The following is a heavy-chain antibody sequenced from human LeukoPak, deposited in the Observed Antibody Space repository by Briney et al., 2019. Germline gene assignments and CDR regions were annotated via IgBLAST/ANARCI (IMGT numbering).Heavy chain of an antibody. Sequence: GGSLRLSCAASGFTFSSYSMNWVRQAPGKGLEWVSSINSSSSYIYYADSVKGRFTISRDNAKNSLYLQMNSLRAEDTAVYYCAREGQQLLVLYNWFDPWGQGTLVTVSS. V-gene: IGHV3-21*01. D-gene: IGHD6-13*01. CDR3: AREGQQLLVLYNWFDP. J-gene: IGHJ5*02. CDR1: GFTFSSYS. CDR2: INSSSSYI.